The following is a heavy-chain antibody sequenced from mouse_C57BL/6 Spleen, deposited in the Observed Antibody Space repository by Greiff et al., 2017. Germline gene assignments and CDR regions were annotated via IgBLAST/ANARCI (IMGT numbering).Heavy chain of an antibody. V-gene: IGHV1-69*01. CDR2: IDPSDSYT. D-gene: IGHD1-1*01. CDR3: ARCNYYGSREYYFDY. CDR1: GYTFTSYW. Sequence: VKLQQPGAELVMPGASVKLSCKASGYTFTSYWMHWVKQRPGQGLEWIGEIDPSDSYTNYNQKFKGKSTLTVDKSSSTAYMQLSSLTSEDSAVYYCARCNYYGSREYYFDYWGQGTTLTVSS. J-gene: IGHJ2*01.